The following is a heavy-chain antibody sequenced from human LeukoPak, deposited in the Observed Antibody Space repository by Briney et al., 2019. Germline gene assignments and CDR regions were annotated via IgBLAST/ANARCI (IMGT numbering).Heavy chain of an antibody. Sequence: GASVKVSCKASGYTFTGYYMHWVRQAPGQGLEWMGWINPNSGGTNYAQKFQGRVTMTRDTSISTAYMELSSLRSEDTAVYYCARSGAQLRYFDWFRPNAFDIWGQGTMVTVSS. V-gene: IGHV1-2*02. D-gene: IGHD3-9*01. J-gene: IGHJ3*02. CDR1: GYTFTGYY. CDR2: INPNSGGT. CDR3: ARSGAQLRYFDWFRPNAFDI.